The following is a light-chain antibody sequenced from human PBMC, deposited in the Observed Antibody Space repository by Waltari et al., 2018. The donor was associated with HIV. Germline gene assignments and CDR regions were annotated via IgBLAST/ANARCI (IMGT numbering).Light chain of an antibody. CDR1: QTIFYKSNNKNY. V-gene: IGKV4-1*01. CDR2: WAS. J-gene: IGKJ2*01. Sequence: DIVMTHSPESLAVSLGERATINCTSSQTIFYKSNNKNYLAWYQRKPGQSPKLLISWASNREFGVPDRFSGSGSGTDFTLTINNLQAEDVAVYYCQQFYRTPYTFGQGTRLEFK. CDR3: QQFYRTPYT.